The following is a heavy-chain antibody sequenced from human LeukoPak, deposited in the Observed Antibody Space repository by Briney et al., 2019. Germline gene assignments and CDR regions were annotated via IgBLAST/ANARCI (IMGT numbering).Heavy chain of an antibody. Sequence: QPGGSLRLTCAASGFTFSSYWMSWVRQAPGKGLEWVANIKQDGSEKYYVDSVKGRFTISRDNAKNSLYLQMNSLRAEDTAVYYCARDPLDPYSGSWYYYYYYGMDVWGQGTTVTVSS. CDR1: GFTFSSYW. D-gene: IGHD6-13*01. CDR3: ARDPLDPYSGSWYYYYYYGMDV. CDR2: IKQDGSEK. J-gene: IGHJ6*02. V-gene: IGHV3-7*03.